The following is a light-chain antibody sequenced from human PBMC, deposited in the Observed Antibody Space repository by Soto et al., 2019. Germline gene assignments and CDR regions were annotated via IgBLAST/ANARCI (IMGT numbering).Light chain of an antibody. J-gene: IGKJ1*01. CDR3: RQYGSSPPTWT. Sequence: IVLTQSPGTLSLSPWERATLSCRAGQSVSSSYLAWYQQKPGQAPRLLIYGASSRATGIPDRFSGSGSGTDFTLTISRLEPEDYAVYYCRQYGSSPPTWTFGQGTKVDIK. CDR1: QSVSSSY. V-gene: IGKV3-20*01. CDR2: GAS.